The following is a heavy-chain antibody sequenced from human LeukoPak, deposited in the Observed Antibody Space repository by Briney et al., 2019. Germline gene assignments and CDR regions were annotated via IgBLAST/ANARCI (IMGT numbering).Heavy chain of an antibody. CDR2: INPNSGGT. Sequence: EASVKVSCKASGYTFTGYYMHWVRQAPGQGLEWMGWINPNSGGTNYAQKFQGRVTMTRDTSISTAYMELSRLRSEDMAVYYCARGRIRQWELIIDYWGQGTLVTVSS. D-gene: IGHD1-26*01. J-gene: IGHJ4*02. CDR3: ARGRIRQWELIIDY. CDR1: GYTFTGYY. V-gene: IGHV1-2*02.